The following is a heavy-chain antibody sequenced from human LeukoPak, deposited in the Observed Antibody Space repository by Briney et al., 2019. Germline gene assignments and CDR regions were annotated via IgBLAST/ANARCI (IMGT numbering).Heavy chain of an antibody. V-gene: IGHV4-59*01. CDR1: GDSISSYY. CDR3: ASSRDGYNYIDY. D-gene: IGHD5-24*01. Sequence: SETLSLTCTVSGDSISSYYWSWIRQPPGKGLEWIGYIYYSGSTNYNPSLKSRVTISVDTSKNQFSLKLSSVTAVDTAVYYCASSRDGYNYIDYWGQGTLVTVSS. CDR2: IYYSGST. J-gene: IGHJ4*02.